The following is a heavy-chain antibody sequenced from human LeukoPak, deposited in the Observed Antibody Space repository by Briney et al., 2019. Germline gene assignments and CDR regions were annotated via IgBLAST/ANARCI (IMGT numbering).Heavy chain of an antibody. CDR1: GGSFSGYY. V-gene: IGHV4-34*01. J-gene: IGHJ4*02. CDR2: INHSGST. D-gene: IGHD1-26*01. CDR3: ARPLGSGSYFDY. Sequence: SETLSLTCAVYGGSFSGYYWSWIRQPPGKGLEWIGEINHSGSTNYNPSLKSRVTISVDTSKNQFSLKLSSVTAADTAVYYCARPLGSGSYFDYWGQGTLVTVSS.